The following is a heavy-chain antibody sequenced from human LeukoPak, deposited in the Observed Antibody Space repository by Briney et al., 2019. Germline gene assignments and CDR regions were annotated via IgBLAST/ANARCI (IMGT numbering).Heavy chain of an antibody. Sequence: GGSLRLSCAASGFAFGTYAMSWVRQAPGKGLEWVSALSGSGASTYYADSVKGRFTISRDNSKNTLYLQMNSLRAEDMAVYYCAKDQSYGFDYWGQGTLVTVSS. CDR3: AKDQSYGFDY. CDR1: GFAFGTYA. V-gene: IGHV3-23*01. D-gene: IGHD5-18*01. CDR2: LSGSGAST. J-gene: IGHJ4*02.